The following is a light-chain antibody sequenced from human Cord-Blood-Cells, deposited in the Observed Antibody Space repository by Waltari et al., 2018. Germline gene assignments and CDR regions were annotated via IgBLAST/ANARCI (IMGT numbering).Light chain of an antibody. J-gene: IGLJ3*02. CDR3: QSYDSSLSGWV. CDR2: GNS. CDR1: RPTLGAGYD. V-gene: IGLV1-40*01. Sequence: QSVLTQPPSVSGAPGQRATLSCPGSRPTLGAGYDVPWYQQLPGTAPKLLIYGNSNRPSGVPDRFSGSKSGTSASLAITGLQAEDEADYYCQSYDSSLSGWVFGGGTKLTVL.